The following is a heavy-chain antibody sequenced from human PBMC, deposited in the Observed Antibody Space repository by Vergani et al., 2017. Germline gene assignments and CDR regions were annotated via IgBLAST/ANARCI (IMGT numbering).Heavy chain of an antibody. V-gene: IGHV4-61*02. J-gene: IGHJ4*02. CDR2: IYTSGST. CDR3: ARSPSPKSIAAAGTFSY. Sequence: QVQLQESGPGLVKPSQTLSLTCTVSGGSISSGSYYWSWIRQPAGKGLEWIGRIYTSGSTNYNPSLKSRVTISVDTSKNQFSLKLSSVTAADTAVYYCARSPSPKSIAAAGTFSYWGQGTLVTVSS. CDR1: GGSISSGSYY. D-gene: IGHD6-13*01.